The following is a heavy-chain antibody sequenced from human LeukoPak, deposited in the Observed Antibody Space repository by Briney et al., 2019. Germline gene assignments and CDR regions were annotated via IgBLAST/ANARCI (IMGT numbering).Heavy chain of an antibody. CDR2: IYSSGST. V-gene: IGHV4-4*07. CDR3: ASISGWYPTGYFQH. J-gene: IGHJ1*01. Sequence: SETLSLTCTVSGGSISSYYWSWIRQPAGKGLEWIGRIYSSGSTNYNPSLKSRVTMSVDTSKNQFSLKLSSVTAADTAVYYCASISGWYPTGYFQHWGQGTLVTVSS. CDR1: GGSISSYY. D-gene: IGHD6-19*01.